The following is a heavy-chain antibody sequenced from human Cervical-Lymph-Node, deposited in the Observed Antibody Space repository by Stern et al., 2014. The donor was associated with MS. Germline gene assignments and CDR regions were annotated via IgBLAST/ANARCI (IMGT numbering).Heavy chain of an antibody. V-gene: IGHV3-66*02. D-gene: IGHD5-12*01. J-gene: IGHJ4*02. CDR2: IYTGGTT. Sequence: EVQLVESGGGLVQTGGSLRLSCAASGFTVSDNYMTWVRQAPGKGLEWVSAIYTGGTTYYTDSVKGRFTISRDNSKNTLYLQMNSLRPEDTAMYYCAREWLQGALDYWGQGTLVTVSS. CDR1: GFTVSDNY. CDR3: AREWLQGALDY.